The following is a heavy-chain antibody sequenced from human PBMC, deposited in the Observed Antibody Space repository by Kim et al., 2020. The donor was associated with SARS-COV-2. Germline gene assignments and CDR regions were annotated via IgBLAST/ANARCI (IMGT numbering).Heavy chain of an antibody. CDR1: GGSISSSSYY. Sequence: SETLSLTCTVSGGSISSSSYYWGWIRQPPGKGLEWIGSIYYSGSTYYNPSLKSRVTISVDTSKNQFSLKLSSVTAADTAVYYCARQGKVLWFGELSLEFGYWGQGTLVTVSS. J-gene: IGHJ4*02. CDR3: ARQGKVLWFGELSLEFGY. CDR2: IYYSGST. V-gene: IGHV4-39*01. D-gene: IGHD3-10*01.